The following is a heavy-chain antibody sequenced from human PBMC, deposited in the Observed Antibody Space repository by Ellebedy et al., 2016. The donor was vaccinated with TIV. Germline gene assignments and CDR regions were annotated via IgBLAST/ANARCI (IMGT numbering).Heavy chain of an antibody. V-gene: IGHV1-46*01. CDR1: GYTFISYY. Sequence: ASVTVSCKASGYTFISYYMHWVRQAPGQGLEWMGIINPSGGSTSYAQKFQGRVTMTRDTSTTTVYMEVNSLRSDDTAVYYCAAFPYLSSSSAYWGQGALVTVSS. CDR2: INPSGGST. D-gene: IGHD6-6*01. CDR3: AAFPYLSSSSAY. J-gene: IGHJ4*02.